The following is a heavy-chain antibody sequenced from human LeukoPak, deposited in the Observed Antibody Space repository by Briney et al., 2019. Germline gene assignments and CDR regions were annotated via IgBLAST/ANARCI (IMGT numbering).Heavy chain of an antibody. CDR2: IAYDGTNK. J-gene: IGHJ6*02. D-gene: IGHD6-13*01. CDR1: GSTFSSYA. Sequence: QPGRSLRLSCAASGSTFSSYAMHWVRQAPGKGLEWVALIAYDGTNKYYAESVKGRFTISRDDSKNTLYLQMNSLRAEDTAVYYCAKDRSSWYYYYGMDVWGQGTTVTVSS. V-gene: IGHV3-30*18. CDR3: AKDRSSWYYYYGMDV.